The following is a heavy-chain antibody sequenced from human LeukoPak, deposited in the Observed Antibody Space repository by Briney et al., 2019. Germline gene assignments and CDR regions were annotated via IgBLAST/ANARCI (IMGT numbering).Heavy chain of an antibody. CDR1: GFTFSSYS. D-gene: IGHD3-10*01. CDR3: ANLPLVRGVILAVVY. V-gene: IGHV3-21*01. Sequence: GGSLRLSCAASGFTFSSYSMNWVRQAPGKGLEWVSSISSSSSYIYYADSVKGRFTISRDNSKNTLYLQMNSLRAEDTAVYYCANLPLVRGVILAVVYWGQGTLVTVSS. CDR2: ISSSSSYI. J-gene: IGHJ4*02.